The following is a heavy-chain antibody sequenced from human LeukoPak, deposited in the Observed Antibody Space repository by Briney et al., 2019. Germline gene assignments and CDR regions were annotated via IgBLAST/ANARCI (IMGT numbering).Heavy chain of an antibody. V-gene: IGHV1-2*02. CDR3: ARSGGMATIGH. CDR2: INPNSGGT. Sequence: ALVKVSCKASGHTFTGYYMHWVRQAPGQGLEWMGWINPNSGGTNYAQKFQGRVTITRDTSISTAYMELSRLRSDDTAVYYCARSGGMATIGHWGQGTLVTVSS. CDR1: GHTFTGYY. D-gene: IGHD5-24*01. J-gene: IGHJ5*02.